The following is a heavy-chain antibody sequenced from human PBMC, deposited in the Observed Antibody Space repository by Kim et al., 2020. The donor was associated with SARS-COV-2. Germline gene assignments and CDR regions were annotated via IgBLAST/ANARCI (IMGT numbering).Heavy chain of an antibody. J-gene: IGHJ6*02. CDR3: AKDATRGRENDYYYYGMDV. V-gene: IGHV3-23*03. Sequence: GGSLRLSCAASGFTFSSCAMSWVRQAPGKGLEWVSIIYSGGNSTYYADSVKGRFTISRDNSKNTLYLQMKSLRVEDTAVYYCAKDATRGRENDYYYYGMDVWGQGTTVTVSS. CDR2: IYSGGNST. CDR1: GFTFSSCA. D-gene: IGHD1-26*01.